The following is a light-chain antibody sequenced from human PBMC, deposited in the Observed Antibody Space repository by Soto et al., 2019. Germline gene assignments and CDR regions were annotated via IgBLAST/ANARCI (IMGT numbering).Light chain of an antibody. V-gene: IGKV2-24*01. CDR1: ESLLHSGGNTY. CDR3: MQSSQLRT. CDR2: QIS. J-gene: IGKJ1*01. Sequence: DIVLTQSPLSLPVTLGQPASLSCRSSESLLHSGGNTYFSWLHQRPGQPPRLLIYQISERLSGVPDRFRGSGTGTNFTLRISRVEAEDVGIFFCMQSSQLRTFGQGTKVDIK.